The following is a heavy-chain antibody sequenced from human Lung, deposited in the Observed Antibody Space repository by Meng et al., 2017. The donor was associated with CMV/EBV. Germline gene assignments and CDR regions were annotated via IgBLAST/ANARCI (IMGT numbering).Heavy chain of an antibody. CDR2: ISSSGSTI. CDR3: ASLKDIVVVPAAKGSKYYYYGMDV. V-gene: IGHV3-48*03. CDR1: GFTFSSYE. D-gene: IGHD2-2*01. Sequence: GESLKISCAASGFTFSSYEMNWVRQAPGKRLEWVSYISSSGSTIYYADSVKGRFTISRDNAKNSLYLQMNSLRAEDTAVYYCASLKDIVVVPAAKGSKYYYYGMDVWGQRTTVTFSS. J-gene: IGHJ6*02.